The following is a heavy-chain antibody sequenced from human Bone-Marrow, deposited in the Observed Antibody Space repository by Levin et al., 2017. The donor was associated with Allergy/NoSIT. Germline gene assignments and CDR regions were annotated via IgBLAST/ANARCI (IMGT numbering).Heavy chain of an antibody. J-gene: IGHJ3*02. CDR1: GFTFDDYA. CDR3: AKDLVVYYDSSGYYRHDAFDI. D-gene: IGHD3-22*01. V-gene: IGHV3-9*01. CDR2: ISWNSGSI. Sequence: SLKISCAASGFTFDDYAMHWVRQAPGKGLEWVSGISWNSGSIGYADSVKGRFTISRDNAKNSLYLQMNSLRAEDTALYYCAKDLVVYYDSSGYYRHDAFDIWGQGTMVTVSS.